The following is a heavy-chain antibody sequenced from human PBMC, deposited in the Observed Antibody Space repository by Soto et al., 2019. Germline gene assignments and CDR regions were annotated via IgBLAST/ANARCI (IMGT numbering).Heavy chain of an antibody. D-gene: IGHD1-20*01. Sequence: GASVKVSCKASGGTFSSYAISWVRQAPGQGLEWMGGIIPIFGTANYAQKFQGRVTITADDSTSTAYMELSSLRSEDTAVYYCARGSITGTTDAAYYYYYCGMDVWGQGTTVTAP. CDR2: IIPIFGTA. J-gene: IGHJ6*02. V-gene: IGHV1-69*13. CDR1: GGTFSSYA. CDR3: ARGSITGTTDAAYYYYYCGMDV.